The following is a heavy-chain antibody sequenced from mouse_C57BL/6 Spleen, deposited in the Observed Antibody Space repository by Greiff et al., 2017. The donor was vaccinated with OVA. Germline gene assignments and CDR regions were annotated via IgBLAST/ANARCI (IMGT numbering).Heavy chain of an antibody. D-gene: IGHD2-3*01. CDR1: GYAFSSSW. V-gene: IGHV1-82*01. CDR2: IYPGDGDT. J-gene: IGHJ2*01. CDR3: ARWLLPSDY. Sequence: QVQLQQSGPELVKPGASVKISCKASGYAFSSSWMNWVKQRPGKGLEWIGRIYPGDGDTNYNGKFKGKATLTADKSSSPAYMQLSSLTSEDSAVYFCARWLLPSDYWGQGTTLTVSS.